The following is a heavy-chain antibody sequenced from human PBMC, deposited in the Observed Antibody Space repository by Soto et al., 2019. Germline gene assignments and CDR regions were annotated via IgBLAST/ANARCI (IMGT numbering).Heavy chain of an antibody. CDR2: ISNRGSYI. J-gene: IGHJ5*02. Sequence: GGSLRLSCIASGFTFSSYSMKWVRQAPGKGLEWVSSISNRGSYIYYADSVKGRFTISRDNAGNSLYLQMNTLRVDDTAVYHCAGGGKITAEGGFDPWGQGSLVTVSS. V-gene: IGHV3-21*06. CDR3: AGGGKITAEGGFDP. D-gene: IGHD1-20*01. CDR1: GFTFSSYS.